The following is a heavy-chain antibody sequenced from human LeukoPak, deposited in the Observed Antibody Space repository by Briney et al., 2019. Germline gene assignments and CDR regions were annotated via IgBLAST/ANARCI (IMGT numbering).Heavy chain of an antibody. D-gene: IGHD5/OR15-5a*01. V-gene: IGHV4-39*01. CDR3: ARWVSTPRGYFDY. CDR1: GGSVTSSSLY. CDR2: IYYSGST. J-gene: IGHJ4*02. Sequence: SETLSLTCTISGGSVTSSSLYWGWIRQPPGKGLEWIGNIYYSGSTYYNPSLKSRVTISVDTSENQFSLKLSSVTAADTAVYYCARWVSTPRGYFDYWGQGTLVTVSS.